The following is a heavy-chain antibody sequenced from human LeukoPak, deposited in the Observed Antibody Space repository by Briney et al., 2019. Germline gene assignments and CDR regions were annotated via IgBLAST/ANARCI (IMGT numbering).Heavy chain of an antibody. J-gene: IGHJ6*03. V-gene: IGHV3-13*01. Sequence: GGSLRLSCTASGFDFSNFDLHWVRQLRGKGLEWVSHIDTAGGTYYPGSVKGRFTISRANAKKSLYLQMHNLRVGDTALYFCARGSPWSYYYMDVWGVGTAVSVS. CDR1: GFDFSNFD. CDR2: IDTAGGT. D-gene: IGHD3-3*01. CDR3: ARGSPWSYYYMDV.